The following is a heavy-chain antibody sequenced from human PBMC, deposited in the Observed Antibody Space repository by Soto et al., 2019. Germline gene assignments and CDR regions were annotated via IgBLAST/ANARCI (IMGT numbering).Heavy chain of an antibody. J-gene: IGHJ4*02. V-gene: IGHV3-66*01. CDR2: IYSGGST. CDR3: ARARYCSSTSCYARFFDY. Sequence: GGSLRLSCAASGFTVSSNYMSWVRQAPGKGLEWVSVIYSGGSTYYADSVKGRFTISRDNAKTTLYLQMNSLRAEDTAVYYCARARYCSSTSCYARFFDYWGQGTLVTVSS. D-gene: IGHD2-2*01. CDR1: GFTVSSNY.